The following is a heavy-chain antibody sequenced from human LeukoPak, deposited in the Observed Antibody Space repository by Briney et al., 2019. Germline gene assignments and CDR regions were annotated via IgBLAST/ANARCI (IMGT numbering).Heavy chain of an antibody. J-gene: IGHJ3*02. V-gene: IGHV4-30-2*01. Sequence: SQTLSLTCAVSGGSISSGGYSWSRIRQPPGKGLEWIGYIYHSGSTYYNPSLKSRVTISVDRSKNQFSLKLSSVTAADTAVYYCARGSSGNSAAFDIWGQGTMVTVSS. CDR1: GGSISSGGYS. CDR2: IYHSGST. D-gene: IGHD4-23*01. CDR3: ARGSSGNSAAFDI.